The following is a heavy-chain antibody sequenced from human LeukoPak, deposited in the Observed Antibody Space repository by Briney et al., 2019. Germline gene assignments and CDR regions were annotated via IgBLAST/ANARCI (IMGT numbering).Heavy chain of an antibody. J-gene: IGHJ2*01. D-gene: IGHD6-19*01. CDR1: GGSFSGYY. CDR3: TRKTDSSGWYPYFDL. CDR2: IYYSGST. V-gene: IGHV4-34*01. Sequence: PSETLSLTCAVYGGSFSGYYWSWIRQPPGKGLEWIGSIYYSGSTYYNPSLKSRVTISVDTSKNQFSLKLSSVTAADTAVYYCTRKTDSSGWYPYFDLWGRGTLATVSS.